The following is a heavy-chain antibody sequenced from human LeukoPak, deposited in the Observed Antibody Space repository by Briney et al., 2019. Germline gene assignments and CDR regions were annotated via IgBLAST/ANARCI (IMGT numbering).Heavy chain of an antibody. CDR3: AKKYNSGRRPYDYYMDV. J-gene: IGHJ6*03. CDR2: LRYDGSDE. Sequence: GGSLRLSCAASGFTFSSYGMNWVRQAPGKGLEWVAFLRYDGSDEYYGDSVKGRFTVSRDNSKNMLYLQMNSLRAEDTAVYYCAKKYNSGRRPYDYYMDVWGKGTTVTVSS. CDR1: GFTFSSYG. D-gene: IGHD6-19*01. V-gene: IGHV3-30*02.